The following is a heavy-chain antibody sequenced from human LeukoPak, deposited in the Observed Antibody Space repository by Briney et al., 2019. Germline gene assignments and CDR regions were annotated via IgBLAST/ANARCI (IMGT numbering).Heavy chain of an antibody. V-gene: IGHV4-34*01. CDR1: GGSFSGYY. Sequence: SETLSLTCAVYGGSFSGYYWSWIRQPPGKGLEWIGEINHSGSTNYNPSLKSRVTISVDTSKNQFSLKLSSVTAADTAVYYCARRYSYGSGLAPWGQGTLVTVSS. CDR3: ARRYSYGSGLAP. J-gene: IGHJ5*02. CDR2: INHSGST. D-gene: IGHD5-18*01.